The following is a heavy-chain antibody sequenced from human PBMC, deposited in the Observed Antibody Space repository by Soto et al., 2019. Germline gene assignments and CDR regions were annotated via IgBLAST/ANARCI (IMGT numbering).Heavy chain of an antibody. CDR2: IYPSDSDT. V-gene: IGHV5-51*01. CDR1: GYRFATYG. CDR3: ARREMTTIGLDY. J-gene: IGHJ4*02. D-gene: IGHD4-4*01. Sequence: GESLKISCKGSGYRFATYGIAWVRQMPGKGLEWMGIIYPSDSDTRYSPSFQGQVTISADKSISTAYLQWSSLKASDTAMYYCARREMTTIGLDYWGQGTLVTVPQ.